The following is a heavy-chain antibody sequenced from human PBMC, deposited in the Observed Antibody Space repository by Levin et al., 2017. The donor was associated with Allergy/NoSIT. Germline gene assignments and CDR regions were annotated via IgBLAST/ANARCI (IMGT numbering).Heavy chain of an antibody. CDR2: INPSGGST. J-gene: IGHJ4*02. D-gene: IGHD3-10*01. CDR1: GYTFTTYY. V-gene: IGHV1-46*01. Sequence: ASVKVSCKASGYTFTTYYMHWVRQAPGQGLEWMGIINPSGGSTNYAQKFQGRVTMTRDTSTSTVYMELSSLRSEDTAVYYCARAHSGDYADYGGQGTLVTVSS. CDR3: ARAHSGDYADY.